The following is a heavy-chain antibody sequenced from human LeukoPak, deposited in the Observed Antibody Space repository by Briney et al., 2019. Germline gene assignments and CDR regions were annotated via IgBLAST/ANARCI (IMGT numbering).Heavy chain of an antibody. CDR2: IWYDGTNK. CDR1: GFSFSSYG. J-gene: IGHJ4*02. V-gene: IGHV3-33*01. Sequence: GRSLRLSYAASGFSFSSYGMHWVRQAPGKGLEWVAVIWYDGTNKFYADSVKGRFTISRDNSKNTVDLQMDSLRVEDTAVYYCVRDPYEAYWGQGTLVTVSS. CDR3: VRDPYEAY. D-gene: IGHD5-12*01.